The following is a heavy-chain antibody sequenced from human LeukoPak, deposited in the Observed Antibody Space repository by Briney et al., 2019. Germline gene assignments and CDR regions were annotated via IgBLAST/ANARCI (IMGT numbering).Heavy chain of an antibody. D-gene: IGHD3-22*01. V-gene: IGHV3-23*01. J-gene: IGHJ4*02. CDR2: INARGDTS. CDR3: AKGIGHSPYDT. Sequence: GGSLRHSCSASGFTFTSLAMSWVRQAPGKGLEWVSSINARGDTSYYADSVRGRFTISRDNSKNTLFLQVNSLRAEDTAVYYCAKGIGHSPYDTWGERTLVTVSS. CDR1: GFTFTSLA.